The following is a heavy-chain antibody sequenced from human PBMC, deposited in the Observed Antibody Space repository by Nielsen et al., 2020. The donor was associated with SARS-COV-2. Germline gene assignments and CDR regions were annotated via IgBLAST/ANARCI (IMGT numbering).Heavy chain of an antibody. V-gene: IGHV4-59*01. D-gene: IGHD3-10*01. J-gene: IGHJ4*02. CDR3: ARTQWFGELLSLFDY. CDR1: GGSISSYY. Sequence: GSLRLSCTVSGGSISSYYWSWIRQPPGKGLEWIGYIYYSGSTNYNPSLKSRVTISVDTSKNQFSLKLSSVTAADTAVYYCARTQWFGELLSLFDYWGQGTLVTVSS. CDR2: IYYSGST.